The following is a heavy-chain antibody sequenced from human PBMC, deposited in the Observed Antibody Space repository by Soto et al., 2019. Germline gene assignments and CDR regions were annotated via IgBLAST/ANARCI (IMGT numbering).Heavy chain of an antibody. Sequence: EVPLVESGGGLVKPGGSLRLSCAVSGFTFNNAWMSWVRQAPGKGLEWGGRIKSKTDGGTTGYAAPVKGRFTISRDDSKNTLYLQMNSLKTDDTAVYYCNADLILCSSNGCLKNAFDFWGHGTMVTGSS. D-gene: IGHD2-2*01. CDR1: GFTFNNAW. V-gene: IGHV3-15*01. J-gene: IGHJ3*01. CDR2: IKSKTDGGTT. CDR3: NADLILCSSNGCLKNAFDF.